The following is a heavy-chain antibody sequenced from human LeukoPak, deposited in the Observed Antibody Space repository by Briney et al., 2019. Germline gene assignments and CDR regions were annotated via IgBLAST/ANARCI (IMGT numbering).Heavy chain of an antibody. D-gene: IGHD3-10*01. J-gene: IGHJ4*02. CDR1: GGSVTDYY. CDR3: ATYYYGSGSYYSRDY. Sequence: SETLSLTCTVSGGSVTDYYWSWIRQSPGKGLEWIGYIYYTGTSYNPSFKSRVTISADTSKNQFSLKLISVTAADTAVYYCATYYYGSGSYYSRDYWGQGTLVTVSS. CDR2: IYYTGT. V-gene: IGHV4-59*02.